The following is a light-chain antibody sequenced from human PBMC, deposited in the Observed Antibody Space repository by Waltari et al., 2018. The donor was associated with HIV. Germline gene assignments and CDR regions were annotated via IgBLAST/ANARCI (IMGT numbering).Light chain of an antibody. CDR2: GAS. Sequence: EIVLTQSPRTLSLSPGERATLSCRARQSVSSSYLAWYQQKPGQAPRLLIYGASSRATGIPDRFSGSGSGTDFTLTISRLEPEDFAVYYCQQYGSSPWTFGQGTKLEIK. J-gene: IGKJ1*01. V-gene: IGKV3-20*01. CDR1: QSVSSSY. CDR3: QQYGSSPWT.